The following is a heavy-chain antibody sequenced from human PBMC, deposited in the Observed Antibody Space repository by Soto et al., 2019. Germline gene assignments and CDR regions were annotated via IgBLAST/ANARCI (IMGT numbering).Heavy chain of an antibody. CDR3: VRSGHSFGGVM. J-gene: IGHJ4*02. Sequence: QVQLQEWGPGLVKPSETLSLTCTVSGASMNNYYGSWVRQPPGKGLEWIGYMYSSGGSNSNPSLKGRVTISVDTSKNQISLKLTSVTAADTAVYYCVRSGHSFGGVMWGQGTLVTVSS. V-gene: IGHV4-59*01. CDR2: MYSSGGS. D-gene: IGHD3-16*01. CDR1: GASMNNYY.